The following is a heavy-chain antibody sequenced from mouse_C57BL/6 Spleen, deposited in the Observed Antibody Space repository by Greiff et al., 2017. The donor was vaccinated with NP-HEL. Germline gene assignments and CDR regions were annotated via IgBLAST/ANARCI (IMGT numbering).Heavy chain of an antibody. CDR3: AREESITTVVAPFDY. CDR2: INPSNGGT. Sequence: QVHVKQPGTELVKPGASVKLSCKASGYTFTSYWMHWVKQRPGQGLEWIGNINPSNGGTNYNEKFKSKATLTVDKSSSTAYMQLSSLTSEDSAVYYCAREESITTVVAPFDYWGQGTTLTVSS. V-gene: IGHV1-53*01. CDR1: GYTFTSYW. J-gene: IGHJ2*01. D-gene: IGHD1-1*01.